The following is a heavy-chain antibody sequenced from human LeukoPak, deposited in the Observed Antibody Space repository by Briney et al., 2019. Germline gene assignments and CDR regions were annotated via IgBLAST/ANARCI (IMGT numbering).Heavy chain of an antibody. CDR1: GFTFRSFA. Sequence: GGSLRLSCAASGFTFRSFAMHWVRQAPGKGLEWVAIISHDGSDKYYADSVKGRFTISRDNAKNSLYLQMNSLRAEDTAVYYCARSQSGWFDPWGQGTLVTVSS. D-gene: IGHD1-26*01. CDR2: ISHDGSDK. CDR3: ARSQSGWFDP. V-gene: IGHV3-30*04. J-gene: IGHJ5*02.